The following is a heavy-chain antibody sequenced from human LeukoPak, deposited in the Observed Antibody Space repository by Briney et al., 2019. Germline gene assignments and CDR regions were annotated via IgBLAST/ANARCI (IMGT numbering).Heavy chain of an antibody. V-gene: IGHV3-30*02. CDR3: AKDAQVGYYDILTGYLASYYMDV. Sequence: GGSLRLSCAASGFTFSSYAMSWVRQAPGTGLEWVAFIRYDGSNKYYADSVKGRFTISRDNSKNTLYLQMNSLRAEDTAVYYCAKDAQVGYYDILTGYLASYYMDVWGKGTTVTISS. J-gene: IGHJ6*03. CDR1: GFTFSSYA. CDR2: IRYDGSNK. D-gene: IGHD3-9*01.